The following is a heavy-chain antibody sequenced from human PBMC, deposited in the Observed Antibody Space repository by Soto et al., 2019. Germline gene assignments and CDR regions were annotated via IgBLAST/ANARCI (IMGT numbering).Heavy chain of an antibody. V-gene: IGHV4-31*03. CDR1: GGSISSGGYY. D-gene: IGHD6-6*01. CDR3: ARNAARHWFDP. Sequence: SETLSLTCTVSGGSISSGGYYWSWIRQHPGKGLEWIGYIYYSGSTYYNPSLKSRVTISVDTSKNQFSLKLSSVTAADTAVYYCARNAARHWFDPWGQGTLVTVSS. CDR2: IYYSGST. J-gene: IGHJ5*02.